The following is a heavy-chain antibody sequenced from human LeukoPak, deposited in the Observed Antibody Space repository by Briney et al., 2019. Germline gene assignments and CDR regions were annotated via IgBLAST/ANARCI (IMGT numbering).Heavy chain of an antibody. Sequence: SETLSLTCTVSGCSIISGSYYWSWIRQPAGKGLEWIGRIYTSGSTNYNPSLKSRVTISLDTSKNQFSLRLRPVTAADTALYYCARHYLSDGILSTFDPWGQGTLVTVSS. V-gene: IGHV4-61*02. J-gene: IGHJ5*02. D-gene: IGHD2/OR15-2a*01. CDR2: IYTSGST. CDR3: ARHYLSDGILSTFDP. CDR1: GCSIISGSYY.